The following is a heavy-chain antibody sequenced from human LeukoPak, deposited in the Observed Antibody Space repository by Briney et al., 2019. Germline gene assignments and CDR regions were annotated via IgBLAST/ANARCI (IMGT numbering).Heavy chain of an antibody. D-gene: IGHD6-19*01. CDR1: GFTFSSYA. V-gene: IGHV3-30-3*01. Sequence: PGGSLRLSCAASGFTFSSYAMHWVRQAPGKGLEWVAVISYDGSNKYYADSVKGRFTISRDNSKNTLYLQMNSLRAEDTAVYYCARADVADWGQGTLVTVSS. CDR2: ISYDGSNK. CDR3: ARADVAD. J-gene: IGHJ4*02.